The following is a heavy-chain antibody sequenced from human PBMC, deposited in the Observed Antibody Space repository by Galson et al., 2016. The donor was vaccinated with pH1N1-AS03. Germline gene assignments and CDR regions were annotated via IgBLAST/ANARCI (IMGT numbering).Heavy chain of an antibody. CDR3: ARGHMPRAGFWDS. Sequence: SVKVSCKASGYTFTSHRIIWVRQAPGQGLECMGWLTPSTGDTTNAQGFPGRFAFSLDTSVSTAYLQISSLTADDTAVYYCARGHMPRAGFWDSWGQGTLVTVSS. V-gene: IGHV7-4-1*01. CDR2: LTPSTGDT. CDR1: GYTFTSHR. D-gene: IGHD6-19*01. J-gene: IGHJ4*02.